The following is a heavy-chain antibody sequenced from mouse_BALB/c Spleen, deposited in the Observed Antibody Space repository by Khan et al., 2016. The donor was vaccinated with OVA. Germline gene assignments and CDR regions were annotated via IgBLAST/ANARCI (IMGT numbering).Heavy chain of an antibody. V-gene: IGHV5-17*02. CDR1: GFTFSSFG. D-gene: IGHD1-1*01. Sequence: EVQLQESGGDLVQPGGSRKLSCAASGFTFSSFGMHWVRQAPEKGLEWVAYISGDRSTIYYADTVKGRFTIARDNPKNTLFLQMTTLRSEDTAMYYGARSYFYGYYFDQWGQGTTLTVSS. J-gene: IGHJ2*01. CDR3: ARSYFYGYYFDQ. CDR2: ISGDRSTI.